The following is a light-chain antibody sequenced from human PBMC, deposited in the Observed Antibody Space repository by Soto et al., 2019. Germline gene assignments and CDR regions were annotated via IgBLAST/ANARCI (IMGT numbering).Light chain of an antibody. Sequence: DIQMTQSPPSLSASVGDRVTITCRASQSISIYLNWYQHKPGKAPFLLIYTASNLESGVPSRFSGSGSGTSFTLTISSLQPEDIATYYCQQSRTLPLTFGGGTKVQI. CDR3: QQSRTLPLT. J-gene: IGKJ4*01. CDR2: TAS. CDR1: QSISIY. V-gene: IGKV1-39*01.